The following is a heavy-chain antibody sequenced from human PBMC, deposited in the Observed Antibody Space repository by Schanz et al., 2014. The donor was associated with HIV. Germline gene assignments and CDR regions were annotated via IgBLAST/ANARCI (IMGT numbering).Heavy chain of an antibody. CDR1: GFTFDNYG. Sequence: QVQLVESGGGVVQPGRSLRLSCVASGFTFDNYGMHWVRQAPGKGLEWVAVIWSDGNNKYYGDSVKGRFTISRDNSKNTLYLQMNSLGVEDTAVYFCARDGARTSHWGFWGQGTLVTVSP. CDR2: IWSDGNNK. CDR3: ARDGARTSHWGF. V-gene: IGHV3-33*01. J-gene: IGHJ4*02. D-gene: IGHD2-2*01.